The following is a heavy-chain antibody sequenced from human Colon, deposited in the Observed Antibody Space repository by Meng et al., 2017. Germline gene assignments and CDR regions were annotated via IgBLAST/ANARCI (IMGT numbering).Heavy chain of an antibody. CDR3: ARGYRGSTYFAY. J-gene: IGHJ4*02. CDR2: IYDNGYT. CDR1: GDSVTTTLSS. D-gene: IGHD3-16*01. Sequence: QLQLQESDSRLVKPSQTLSLTCAVSGDSVTTTLSSWSWIRQSPGKGLEWIGNIYDNGYTYYNPSLRSRVTISVDRSNNQFSLNLNSVTAADTAVYFCARGYRGSTYFAYWGQGILVTVSS. V-gene: IGHV4-30-2*06.